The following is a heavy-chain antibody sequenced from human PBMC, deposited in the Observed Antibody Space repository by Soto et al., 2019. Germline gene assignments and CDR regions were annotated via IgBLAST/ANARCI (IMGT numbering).Heavy chain of an antibody. V-gene: IGHV6-1*01. CDR3: ARDPIAGAGREVNCGMDV. CDR1: GDSVSSNSAA. J-gene: IGHJ6*02. Sequence: SQTLSLTCAISGDSVSSNSAAWNWIRQSPSRGLEWLGRTYYRSKWYNDYAVSVKSRITINPDTSKNQFSLQLNSVTPEDTAVYYCARDPIAGAGREVNCGMDVWGQGPTVTVSS. CDR2: TYYRSKWYN. D-gene: IGHD6-13*01.